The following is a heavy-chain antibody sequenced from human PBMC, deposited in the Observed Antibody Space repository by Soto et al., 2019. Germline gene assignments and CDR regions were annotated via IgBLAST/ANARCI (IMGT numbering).Heavy chain of an antibody. Sequence: QVQLVQSGAEVKKPGASVKVSCKASGYTFTSYDINWVRQATGQGLEWMGWMNPNRANTGYAQKLQGRVTMTRNTSISTAYMELSSLRYEDTAVYYCARGGDYDYIWGSYRLYRRGAFDIWGQGTMVPVSS. CDR2: MNPNRANT. CDR3: ARGGDYDYIWGSYRLYRRGAFDI. J-gene: IGHJ3*02. V-gene: IGHV1-8*01. D-gene: IGHD3-16*02. CDR1: GYTFTSYD.